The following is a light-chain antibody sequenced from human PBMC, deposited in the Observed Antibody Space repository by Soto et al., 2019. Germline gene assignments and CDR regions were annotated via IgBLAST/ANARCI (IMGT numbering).Light chain of an antibody. Sequence: EIVLTQSPGTLSLSPGESATLSCRASQSVSSSYLAWYQQKPGQAPRLLIYGASSRATGIPDRFSGSGSGTDFTLTISRLEPEDFAVYYCQQYSSSRTFGQGTKVDI. V-gene: IGKV3-20*01. CDR1: QSVSSSY. J-gene: IGKJ1*01. CDR2: GAS. CDR3: QQYSSSRT.